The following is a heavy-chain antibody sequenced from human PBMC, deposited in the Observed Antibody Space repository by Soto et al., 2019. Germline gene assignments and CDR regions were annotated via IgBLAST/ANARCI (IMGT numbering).Heavy chain of an antibody. J-gene: IGHJ4*02. CDR3: ARVRGGGSEYFFDY. CDR1: GYTFTRHN. CDR2: XNXXXGXT. Sequence: GASVKVSCKAYGYTFTRHNVHWVRQAPGQGREWMXIXNXXXGXTXXXQXXXXRVTLTTDTSTSTVHMELRSLRSDDTAVYYCARVRGGGSEYFFDYWGQGTLVTVSS. V-gene: IGHV1-46*01. D-gene: IGHD2-15*01.